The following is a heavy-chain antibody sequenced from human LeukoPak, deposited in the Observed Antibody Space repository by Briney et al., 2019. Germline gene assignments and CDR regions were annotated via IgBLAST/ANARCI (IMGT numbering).Heavy chain of an antibody. V-gene: IGHV4-39*01. CDR3: ARVSLGDATEGEA. D-gene: IGHD3-10*01. J-gene: IGHJ5*02. CDR1: GASISSRSYY. CDR2: IYYSGST. Sequence: PSETLSLTCTVSGASISSRSYYWGWIRQPPGKGLEWIGSIYYSGSTYYNPSLKSRVTIFVDTSKNQFSLKLSSVTAADTAVYYCARVSLGDATEGEAWGQGTLVTVSS.